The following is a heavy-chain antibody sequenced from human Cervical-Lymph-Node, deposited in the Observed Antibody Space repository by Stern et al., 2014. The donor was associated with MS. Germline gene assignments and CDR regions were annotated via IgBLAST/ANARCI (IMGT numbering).Heavy chain of an antibody. D-gene: IGHD2-21*01. CDR2: IYYSGNT. CDR1: GGSISSGGYY. J-gene: IGHJ4*02. Sequence: VQLVESGPGLVKPSQTLSLTCSVSGGSISSGGYYWSWIRQHPGKGLEYIGHIYYSGNTYYNPSLKSRVTISIDTSKNQFSLKLRSVTAADTAVYYCARVGLVSALIDYWGQGTLVTVSS. CDR3: ARVGLVSALIDY. V-gene: IGHV4-31*03.